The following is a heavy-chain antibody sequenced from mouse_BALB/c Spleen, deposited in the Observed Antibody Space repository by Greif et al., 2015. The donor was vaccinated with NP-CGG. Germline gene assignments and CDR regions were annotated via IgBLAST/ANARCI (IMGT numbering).Heavy chain of an antibody. Sequence: EVQRVESGGGLVKPGGSLKLSCAASGFTFSSYTMSWVRQTPEKRLEWVATISSGGSYTYYPDSVKGRFTISRDNAKNTLSRKMSSRTPEDTAMYYCTNPPLLQEAMDSGGQGPSFPVSS. CDR1: GFTFSSYT. CDR2: ISSGGSYT. CDR3: TNPPLLQEAMDS. D-gene: IGHD1-1*01. V-gene: IGHV5-6-4*01. J-gene: IGHJ4*01.